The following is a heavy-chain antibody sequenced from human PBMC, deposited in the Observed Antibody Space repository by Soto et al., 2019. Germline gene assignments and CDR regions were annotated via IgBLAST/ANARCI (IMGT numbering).Heavy chain of an antibody. CDR1: GGSISSDY. V-gene: IGHV4-59*08. J-gene: IGHJ6*03. D-gene: IGHD3-3*01. CDR2: IYYSGST. CDR3: ARLTSFLLERPHYYYMVV. Sequence: SETLSLTWTVSGGSISSDYWSLFRQPPGKGLEWIGYIYYSGSTNYNPSLKSRVTISVGTSKNQFSLKLSSVTAADTAVYYCARLTSFLLERPHYYYMVVWCTGPT.